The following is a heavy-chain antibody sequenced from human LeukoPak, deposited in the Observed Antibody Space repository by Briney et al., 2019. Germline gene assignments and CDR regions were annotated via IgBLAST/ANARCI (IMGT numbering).Heavy chain of an antibody. CDR1: LDSTTSNF. Sequence: SETLSLTCTVSLDSTTSNFWSWVRQPPGKGLEWIGEIHRSGSPNYNPSLQSRVTISIDRSRNQIVLELSSVTAADTAVYYCAREILGGFNPGAYWGQGTLVTASS. V-gene: IGHV4-4*02. J-gene: IGHJ4*02. CDR3: AREILGGFNPGAY. CDR2: IHRSGSP. D-gene: IGHD1-14*01.